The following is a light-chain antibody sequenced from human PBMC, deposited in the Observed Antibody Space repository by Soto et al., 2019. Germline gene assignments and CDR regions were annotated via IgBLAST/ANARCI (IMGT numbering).Light chain of an antibody. CDR1: QSINTW. J-gene: IGKJ4*01. V-gene: IGKV1-5*01. CDR2: DAS. Sequence: DIQMTQSPSTLSASVEDRVTITCRASQSINTWLAWYQQKPGKAPNLLIYDASNLQSGVPSRFSGSGAGTEFTLTISSLQPNDFATYYCQQYDTYPLSFGGGTKVEIK. CDR3: QQYDTYPLS.